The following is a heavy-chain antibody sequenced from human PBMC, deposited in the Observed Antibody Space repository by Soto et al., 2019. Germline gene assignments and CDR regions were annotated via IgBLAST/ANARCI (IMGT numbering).Heavy chain of an antibody. Sequence: PGGSRRLSCAASGFTFSSYGMHWVRQGPGKGLEWVAVISYDGSNKYYADSVKGRFTISRDNSKNTLYLQMNSLRAEDTAVYYCAKDRPDYYHRSGYLDYWGQGTLVTVSS. CDR2: ISYDGSNK. V-gene: IGHV3-30*18. CDR1: GFTFSSYG. J-gene: IGHJ4*02. D-gene: IGHD3-22*01. CDR3: AKDRPDYYHRSGYLDY.